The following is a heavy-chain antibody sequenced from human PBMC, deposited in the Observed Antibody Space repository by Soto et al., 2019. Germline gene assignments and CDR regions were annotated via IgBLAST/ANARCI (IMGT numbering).Heavy chain of an antibody. CDR3: ESLVGVTTDY. V-gene: IGHV3-7*03. CDR1: GFSFSSEC. CDR2: IKQDGSEK. Sequence: ECLSLSSAACGFSFSSECMSWVRQAPGKGLEWVANIKQDGSEKYYVDSVKGRFTISRDNAKNSLYLQRNSLRAEDTAVYYCESLVGVTTDYWGQGTLVTVSS. D-gene: IGHD4-17*01. J-gene: IGHJ4*02.